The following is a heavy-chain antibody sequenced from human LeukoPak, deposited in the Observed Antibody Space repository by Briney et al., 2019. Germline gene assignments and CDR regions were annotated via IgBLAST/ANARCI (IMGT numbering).Heavy chain of an antibody. J-gene: IGHJ3*01. D-gene: IGHD3-22*01. CDR1: GYSFTNYW. Sequence: PGESLKISCQVSGYSFTNYWIGWVRQMPGKGLESMGIIYPADSDTTYSPSFQGQVTISVDKSISTVYLQWSSLKASDAAMYYCARPNITSYYDSRGYDAFDVWGQGTMVTVSS. V-gene: IGHV5-51*01. CDR2: IYPADSDT. CDR3: ARPNITSYYDSRGYDAFDV.